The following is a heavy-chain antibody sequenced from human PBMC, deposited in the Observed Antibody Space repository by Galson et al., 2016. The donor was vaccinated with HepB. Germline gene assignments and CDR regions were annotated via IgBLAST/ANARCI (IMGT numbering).Heavy chain of an antibody. Sequence: TLSLTCTVSGGSISSGSYYWSWIRQPAGKGLEWIGRIYTSGSPNYNPPLKSRVTISVDTSTNQFSLKLRSLTAADTAVYYFARDFSVNWAFDIWGQGTMVTVSS. CDR2: IYTSGSP. J-gene: IGHJ3*02. CDR1: GGSISSGSYY. D-gene: IGHD1-20*01. V-gene: IGHV4-61*02. CDR3: ARDFSVNWAFDI.